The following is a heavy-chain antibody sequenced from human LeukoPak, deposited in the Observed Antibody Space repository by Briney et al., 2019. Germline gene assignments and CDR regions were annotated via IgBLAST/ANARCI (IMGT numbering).Heavy chain of an antibody. J-gene: IGHJ3*02. CDR3: AKENSGYSGYDGDSADAFDI. V-gene: IGHV3-23*01. Sequence: PGGSLRLSCAASGFTFSSYAMSWVRQAPGKGLEWVSAISGSGGSTYYADSVKGRFTISRDNSKNTLYLQMNSLRAEDTAVYYCAKENSGYSGYDGDSADAFDIWGQGTMVTVSS. CDR2: ISGSGGST. D-gene: IGHD5-12*01. CDR1: GFTFSSYA.